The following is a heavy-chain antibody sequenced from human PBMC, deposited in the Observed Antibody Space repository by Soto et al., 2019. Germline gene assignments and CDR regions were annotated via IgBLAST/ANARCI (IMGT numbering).Heavy chain of an antibody. Sequence: QVQLQESGPGLVKSSETLSLTCTVSGGSISSYYWSWIRQPPGKGLEWIGYGYYNGNTHDNPTLKSRDTITGHTSKKQLNQKMSAVTAADTAVYYCERGLFPIDYCGRGTPVNGPS. V-gene: IGHV4-59*01. CDR3: ERGLFPIDY. J-gene: IGHJ4*02. CDR2: GYYNGNT. D-gene: IGHD3-10*02. CDR1: GGSISSYY.